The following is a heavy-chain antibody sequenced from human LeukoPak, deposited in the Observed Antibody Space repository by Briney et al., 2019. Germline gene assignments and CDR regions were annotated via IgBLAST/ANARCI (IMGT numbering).Heavy chain of an antibody. Sequence: PGKSLRLSCVASGFTFSSYAMHWVRQAPGKGLEWVAVISDDGTKEYYADSVKGRFTISRDNSRNTVYTSKSTLFLQMNSLRPEDTAVYYCARGKIRYSYGRFEYWGQGILVTVSS. J-gene: IGHJ4*02. CDR2: ISDDGTKE. CDR3: ARGKIRYSYGRFEY. D-gene: IGHD5-18*01. CDR1: GFTFSSYA. V-gene: IGHV3-30-3*01.